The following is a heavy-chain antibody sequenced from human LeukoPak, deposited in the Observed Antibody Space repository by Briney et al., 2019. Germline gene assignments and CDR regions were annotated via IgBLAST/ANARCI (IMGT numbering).Heavy chain of an antibody. V-gene: IGHV3-53*01. D-gene: IGHD3-10*01. J-gene: IGHJ6*03. CDR2: IYSGGST. CDR3: ARGNRVWFGDLSYYYYMDV. Sequence: PGGSLRLSCAASGFTASSNYMSWVRQAPGKGLEWVSVIYSGGSTYYADSVKGRFTTSRDNSKNTLYLQMYSLRAEDTAVYYCARGNRVWFGDLSYYYYMDVWGKGTTVTVSS. CDR1: GFTASSNY.